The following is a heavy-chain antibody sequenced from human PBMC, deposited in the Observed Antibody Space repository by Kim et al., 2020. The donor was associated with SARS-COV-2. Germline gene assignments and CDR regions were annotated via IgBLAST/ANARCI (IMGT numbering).Heavy chain of an antibody. CDR3: ARDPAYYYDSTGYAYYFDY. V-gene: IGHV6-1*01. CDR1: GDNVSSNSAV. CDR2: TYYRSKWYN. Sequence: SQTLSLTCSISGDNVSSNSAVWNWIRQSPSGGLEWLGRTYYRSKWYNDYAVSVKSRITINPDTSKNQFSLQLNSVTSEDTAVYYCARDPAYYYDSTGYAYYFDYWGQGTLVTASS. D-gene: IGHD3-22*01. J-gene: IGHJ4*02.